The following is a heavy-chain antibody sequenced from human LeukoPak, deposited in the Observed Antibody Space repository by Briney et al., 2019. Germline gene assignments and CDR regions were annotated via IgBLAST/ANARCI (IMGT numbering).Heavy chain of an antibody. J-gene: IGHJ4*02. V-gene: IGHV1-2*02. CDR3: ARARPKYYYDSSGDFDY. D-gene: IGHD3-22*01. Sequence: GASVKVSCKASGYTFTGYYMHWVRQAPGQGLEWMGWINPNSGGTNYAQKFQGRVTMTRDTSISTAYMELSRLRSDDTAVYYCARARPKYYYDSSGDFDYWGQGTLVTVSS. CDR1: GYTFTGYY. CDR2: INPNSGGT.